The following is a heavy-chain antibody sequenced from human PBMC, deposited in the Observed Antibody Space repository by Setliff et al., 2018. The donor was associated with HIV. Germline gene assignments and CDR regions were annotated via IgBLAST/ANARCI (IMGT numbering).Heavy chain of an antibody. CDR2: ISSSSSTI. CDR3: ARVRSPFYFDY. V-gene: IGHV3-48*04. Sequence: GGSLRLSCAASGFTFSSYSMNWVRQAPGKGLEWVSYISSSSSTIHYADSVKGRFTISRDNAKNSLNLQMNSLRAEDTAVYYCARVRSPFYFDYWGQGTLVTVS. J-gene: IGHJ4*02. CDR1: GFTFSSYS.